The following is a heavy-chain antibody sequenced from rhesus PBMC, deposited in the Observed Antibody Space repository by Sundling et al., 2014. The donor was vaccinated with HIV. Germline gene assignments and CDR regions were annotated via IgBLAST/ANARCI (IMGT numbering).Heavy chain of an antibody. D-gene: IGHD1-1*01. CDR3: AKALASAGTTRLLDS. Sequence: EVRLVESGGGLAKPGGVPETLLCSLWIHLQQLLHVLGPPGSRGRGLEWVSAINTGGVNTYYADSVKGRFTISRDNSKDTLSLQMNSLRPEDTAVYYCAKALASAGTTRLLDSWGHGVVATVSS. V-gene: IGHV3S42*01. CDR1: IHLQQLL. J-gene: IGHJ6*01. CDR2: INTGGVNT.